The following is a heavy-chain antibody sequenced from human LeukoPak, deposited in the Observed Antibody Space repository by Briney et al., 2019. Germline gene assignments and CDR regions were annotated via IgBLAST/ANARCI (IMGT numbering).Heavy chain of an antibody. CDR2: IRSKAYGGTT. J-gene: IGHJ6*02. Sequence: GGSLRLSCTASGFTFGDYAMSWVRQAPGNGVEGVGFIRSKAYGGTTEYAASVKGRFTISRDDSKSIAYLQMNSLKTEDTAVYYCTRSSGSNYYYYGMDVWGQGTTVTVSS. D-gene: IGHD3-10*01. V-gene: IGHV3-49*04. CDR3: TRSSGSNYYYYGMDV. CDR1: GFTFGDYA.